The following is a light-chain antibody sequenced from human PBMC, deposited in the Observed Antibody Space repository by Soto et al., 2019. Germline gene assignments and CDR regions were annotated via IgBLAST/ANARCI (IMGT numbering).Light chain of an antibody. CDR3: QQYNSYSPT. V-gene: IGKV1-5*03. CDR2: KAS. CDR1: QSISVW. Sequence: DIRMTQSPPTLSASIIDGATIXCRASQSISVWLAWYQQKAGKAPDLLIYKASRLESGVPSRFSGSGSETEFTLTISGLQPGDSATYYCQQYNSYSPTFGQGTKVDI. J-gene: IGKJ1*01.